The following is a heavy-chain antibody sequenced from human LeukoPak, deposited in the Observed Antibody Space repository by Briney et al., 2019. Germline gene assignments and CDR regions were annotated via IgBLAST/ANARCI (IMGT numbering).Heavy chain of an antibody. CDR2: ISSSSSTI. CDR1: GFTFSSYS. V-gene: IGHV3-48*04. D-gene: IGHD3-22*01. J-gene: IGHJ4*02. Sequence: GGSLRLSCAASGFTFSSYSMNWVRQAPGKGLEWVSYISSSSSTIYYADSVKGRFTISRDNAKNSLYLQMNSLRAEDTAVYYCARESYYYDSRVFDYWGQGTLVTVSS. CDR3: ARESYYYDSRVFDY.